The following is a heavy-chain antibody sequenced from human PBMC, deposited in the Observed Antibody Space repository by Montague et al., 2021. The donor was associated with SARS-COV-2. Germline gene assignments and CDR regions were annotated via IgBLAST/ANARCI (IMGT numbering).Heavy chain of an antibody. V-gene: IGHV4-59*08. CDR1: GGSISSNY. D-gene: IGHD3-22*01. CDR2: IYYTEST. Sequence: SETLSLTCTVSGGSISSNYWYWIRQPPGKGLEWIGNIYYTESTNYNHSLRSRVTISVDTSKKQFSLKLNSVTAADTAVGYCASCYDSSGYYVFWGQGTLVTVSS. CDR3: ASCYDSSGYYVF. J-gene: IGHJ4*02.